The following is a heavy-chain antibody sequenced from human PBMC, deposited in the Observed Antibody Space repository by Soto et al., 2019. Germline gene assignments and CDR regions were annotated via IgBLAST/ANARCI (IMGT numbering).Heavy chain of an antibody. Sequence: QVQLQESGPGLVKPSQILSLTCTVSGGSISSGDYYWSWIRQPPGKGLEWIGYIYYSGSTYYNPSLKSRVTISVDTSKNQCSLKLSSVTAADTAVYYCARGFGNLDAFDIWGQGTMVTVSS. D-gene: IGHD2-15*01. CDR3: ARGFGNLDAFDI. V-gene: IGHV4-30-4*01. J-gene: IGHJ3*02. CDR1: GGSISSGDYY. CDR2: IYYSGST.